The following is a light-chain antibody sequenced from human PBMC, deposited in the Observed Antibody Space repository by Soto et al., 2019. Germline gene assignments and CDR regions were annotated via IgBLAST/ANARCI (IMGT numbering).Light chain of an antibody. J-gene: IGLJ2*01. V-gene: IGLV1-51*01. CDR2: DNN. Sequence: QSVLTQPPSVSAAPGQKVTISCSGSSSNIGNNYVSWYQQLPGTAPKLLIYDNNKRPSGIPDRFSGSKSGTSATLGITGLQTGEEADYYCGTWDSSLSAGRFGGGTKLTVL. CDR1: SSNIGNNY. CDR3: GTWDSSLSAGR.